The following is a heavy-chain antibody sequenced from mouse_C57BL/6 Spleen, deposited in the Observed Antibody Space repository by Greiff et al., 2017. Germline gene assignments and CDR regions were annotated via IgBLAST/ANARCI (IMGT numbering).Heavy chain of an antibody. CDR1: GYTFTSYW. CDR3: ARRITTVVERYFDV. CDR2: INPSNGGT. J-gene: IGHJ1*03. D-gene: IGHD1-1*01. Sequence: QVQLQQPGTELVKPGASVKLSCKASGYTFTSYWMHWVKQRPGQGLEWIGNINPSNGGTNYNEKFKSKATLTVDKSSSTAYMQLSSLTSEDSAVYDCARRITTVVERYFDVWGTGTTVTVSS. V-gene: IGHV1-53*01.